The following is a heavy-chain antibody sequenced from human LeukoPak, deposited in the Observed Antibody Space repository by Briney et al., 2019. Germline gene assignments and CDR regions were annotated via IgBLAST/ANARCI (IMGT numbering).Heavy chain of an antibody. CDR3: TTDQTVQDHTGYQSSAD. D-gene: IGHD5-12*01. V-gene: IGHV3-15*01. CDR1: GFTFSNAW. J-gene: IGHJ4*02. Sequence: GGSLRLSCAASGFTFSNAWLTWVRQAPGKGLEWVGRIKRKTEGWASDYAAPVKGRFTISRDDSKNTLFLQMNSLETDDTAVYYCTTDQTVQDHTGYQSSADWGPGTLVTVSS. CDR2: IKRKTEGWAS.